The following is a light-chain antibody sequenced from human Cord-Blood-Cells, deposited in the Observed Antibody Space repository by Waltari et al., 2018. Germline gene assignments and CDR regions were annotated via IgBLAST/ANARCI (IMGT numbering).Light chain of an antibody. J-gene: IGLJ3*02. CDR1: SGHSSYA. Sequence: QLVLTQSPSAPASLGASVKLTCTLSSGHSSYAIAWHQQQPEKGPRYLMKLNSERSHSKGDGVPDRFSGSSAGAERYLTISSRQSEDGACYYCQTWGTGIQVFGGGTKLTVL. V-gene: IGLV4-69*01. CDR3: QTWGTGIQV. CDR2: LNSERSH.